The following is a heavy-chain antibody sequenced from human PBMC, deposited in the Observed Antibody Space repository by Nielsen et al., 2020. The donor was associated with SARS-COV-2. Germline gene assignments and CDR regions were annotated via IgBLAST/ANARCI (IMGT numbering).Heavy chain of an antibody. J-gene: IGHJ5*02. D-gene: IGHD5-24*01. V-gene: IGHV1-8*01. CDR2: MSPNSGNI. CDR1: GYTFTSYD. Sequence: ASVKVSCKASGYTFTSYDINWVRQAPGQGLEWIGWMSPNSGNIGYAQKFQGRLTVTRNTSISTVYMELSSLRSDDTAVYFCAREDVGRDGTSWLDHWGQGALVTVSS. CDR3: AREDVGRDGTSWLDH.